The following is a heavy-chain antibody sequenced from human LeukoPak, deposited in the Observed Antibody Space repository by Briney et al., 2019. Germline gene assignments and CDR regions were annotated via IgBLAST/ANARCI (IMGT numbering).Heavy chain of an antibody. J-gene: IGHJ6*02. V-gene: IGHV3-30*18. CDR2: ISYDGSNK. D-gene: IGHD5-24*01. CDR1: GFTFSSYG. Sequence: PGRSLRLSCAASGFTFSSYGMHWVRQAPGKGLEWVAVISYDGSNKYYADSVKGRFTISRDNSKNTLYLQMNSLRAEDTAVYYCAKKMRKDYYYYYGMDVWGQGTTVTVSS. CDR3: AKKMRKDYYYYYGMDV.